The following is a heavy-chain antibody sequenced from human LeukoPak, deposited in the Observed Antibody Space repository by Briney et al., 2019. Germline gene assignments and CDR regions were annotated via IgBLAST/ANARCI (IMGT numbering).Heavy chain of an antibody. Sequence: PGGSLRLSCAASGFTFSSYGMHWVRQAPGKGLEWVAFIRYDGSNKYYADSVKGRFTISRDNSKNTLYLQMNSLRAEDTAVYYCAKDPRNYYDSSGYYADYWGQGTLVTVSS. CDR1: GFTFSSYG. J-gene: IGHJ4*02. CDR2: IRYDGSNK. D-gene: IGHD3-22*01. V-gene: IGHV3-30*02. CDR3: AKDPRNYYDSSGYYADY.